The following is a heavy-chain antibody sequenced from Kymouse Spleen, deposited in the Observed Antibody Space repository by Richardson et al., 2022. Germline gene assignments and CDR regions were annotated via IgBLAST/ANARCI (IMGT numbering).Heavy chain of an antibody. J-gene: IGHJ5*02. CDR3: ARGAPAVAGDWFDP. D-gene: IGHD6-19*01. V-gene: IGHV4-34*01. CDR1: GGSFSGYY. CDR2: INHSGST. Sequence: QVQLQQWGAGLLKPSETLSLTCAVYGGSFSGYYWSWIRQPPGKGLEWIGEINHSGSTNYNPSLKSRVTISVDTSKNQFSLKLSSVTAADTAVYYCARGAPAVAGDWFDPWGQGTLVTVSS.